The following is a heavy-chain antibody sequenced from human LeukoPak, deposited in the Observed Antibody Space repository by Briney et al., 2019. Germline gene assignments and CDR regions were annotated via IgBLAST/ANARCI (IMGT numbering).Heavy chain of an antibody. J-gene: IGHJ4*02. D-gene: IGHD3-22*01. CDR2: INPNSGGT. V-gene: IGHV1-2*02. Sequence: ASVKVSCKASGYTFTGYYMHWVRQAPGQGLEWMGWINPNSGGTNYAQKFQGRVTMTRDTSISTAYMELSRLRSDDTAVYYCARATDSSGYYYNYLYFDYWGQGTLVTVSS. CDR1: GYTFTGYY. CDR3: ARATDSSGYYYNYLYFDY.